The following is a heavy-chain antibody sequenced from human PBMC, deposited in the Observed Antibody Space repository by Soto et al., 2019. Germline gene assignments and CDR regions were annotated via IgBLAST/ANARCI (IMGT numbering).Heavy chain of an antibody. V-gene: IGHV4-59*02. CDR2: VYDSGRT. CDR1: GASVSGYY. CDR3: ARLFLPEYYFDY. D-gene: IGHD3-10*01. Sequence: PSETLSLTCTVSGASVSGYYWSWIRQPPGKGLEWIGYVYDSGRTNYNPSLWSRITISVDTAKNQFFLKLTSVTAADTAVYYCARLFLPEYYFDYWGLGTPVTVSS. J-gene: IGHJ4*02.